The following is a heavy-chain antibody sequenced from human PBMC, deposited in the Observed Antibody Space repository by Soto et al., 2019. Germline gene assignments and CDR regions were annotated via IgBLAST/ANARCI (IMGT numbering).Heavy chain of an antibody. J-gene: IGHJ6*04. CDR3: ARLRRTIFGLVISQYYYYDIYV. V-gene: IGHV4-31*02. Sequence: SXTLSLTCSVSGGSISTGDYYWTWIRHLPGKGLEWIGYIYYSGDTYYNPSLKSRVVISVDTSKNQFSLSVNSVTAADTGVYYCARLRRTIFGLVISQYYYYDIYVCRKGPTATLT. D-gene: IGHD3-3*01. CDR1: GGSISTGDYY. CDR2: IYYSGDT.